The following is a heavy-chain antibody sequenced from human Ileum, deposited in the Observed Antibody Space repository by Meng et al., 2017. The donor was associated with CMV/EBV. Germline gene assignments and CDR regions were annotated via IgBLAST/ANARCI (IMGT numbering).Heavy chain of an antibody. V-gene: IGHV3-64*02. CDR1: GFTFSSYS. D-gene: IGHD5-24*01. Sequence: GESLKISCEASGFTFSSYSMHWVRQAPGKGLESVSAISTNGDNTYYAGSVKGRFSISRDNSRNTLYLQMGSLSAEDMAVYFCAREPDGHLAGSNDFWGQGTLVTVSS. CDR3: AREPDGHLAGSNDF. J-gene: IGHJ4*02. CDR2: ISTNGDNT.